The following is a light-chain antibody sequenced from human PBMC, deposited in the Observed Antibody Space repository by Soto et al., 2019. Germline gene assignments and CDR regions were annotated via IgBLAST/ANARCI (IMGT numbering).Light chain of an antibody. Sequence: DVQMTQSPSTLSASVGDRVTITCRASQSIDTWLAWYQQKPGKVHTLLIYQASTLEFGVPSRFSGSGSGTEFTLTISGLQPDDFATYYCQQYSSYSSGTFGQGTKVDIK. J-gene: IGKJ1*01. CDR1: QSIDTW. CDR3: QQYSSYSSGT. V-gene: IGKV1-5*03. CDR2: QAS.